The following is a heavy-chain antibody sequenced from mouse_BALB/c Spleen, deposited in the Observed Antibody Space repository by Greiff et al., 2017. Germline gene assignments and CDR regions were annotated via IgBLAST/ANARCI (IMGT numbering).Heavy chain of an antibody. Sequence: EVKLVESGGGLVQPGGSRKLSCAASGFTFSDYGMAWVRQAPGKGPEWVAFISNLAYSIYYADTVTGRFTISRENAKNTLYLEMSSLRSEDTAMYYCARYRDDSFAYWGQGTLVTVSA. V-gene: IGHV5-15*02. CDR2: ISNLAYSI. J-gene: IGHJ3*01. CDR1: GFTFSDYG. CDR3: ARYRDDSFAY. D-gene: IGHD2-14*01.